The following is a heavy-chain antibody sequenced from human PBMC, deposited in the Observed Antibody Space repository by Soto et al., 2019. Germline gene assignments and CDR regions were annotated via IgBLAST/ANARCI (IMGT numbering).Heavy chain of an antibody. CDR1: GGSISSYY. J-gene: IGHJ4*02. V-gene: IGHV4-59*01. CDR3: ARVDTAMVFDY. CDR2: IYYSGST. Sequence: SETLSLTCTVSGGSISSYYWSWIRQPPGKGLEWIGYIYYSGSTNYNPSLKSRVTISVDMSKNQFSLKLSSVTAAATAVYYCARVDTAMVFDYWGQGTLVTVSS. D-gene: IGHD5-18*01.